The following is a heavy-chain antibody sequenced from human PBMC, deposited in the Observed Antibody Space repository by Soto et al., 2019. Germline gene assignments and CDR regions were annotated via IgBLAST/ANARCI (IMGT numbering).Heavy chain of an antibody. V-gene: IGHV3-21*01. CDR3: AITLSSSWYSAFDI. CDR2: ISSSSSYI. J-gene: IGHJ3*02. Sequence: GGSLRLSCAAPGFTVSSNYMSCVRQAPGKGLEWVSSISSSSSYIYYADSVKGRFTISRDNAKNSLYLQMNSLRAEDTAVYYCAITLSSSWYSAFDIWCPAT. CDR1: GFTVSSNY. D-gene: IGHD6-13*01.